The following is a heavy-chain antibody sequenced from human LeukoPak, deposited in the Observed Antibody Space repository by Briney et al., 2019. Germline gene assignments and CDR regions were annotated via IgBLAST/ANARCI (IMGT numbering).Heavy chain of an antibody. D-gene: IGHD1-14*01. CDR3: VNSETTAFDY. CDR1: GFTFSTYA. CDR2: ISSNGGST. Sequence: GGSLRLSCSASGFTFSTYAMHWVRQAPGKGLEYVSAISSNGGSTYYADSVKGRFTISRDNSKNTLYLQMSSLRAEDTAVYYCVNSETTAFDYWGQGTLVTVSS. J-gene: IGHJ4*02. V-gene: IGHV3-64D*06.